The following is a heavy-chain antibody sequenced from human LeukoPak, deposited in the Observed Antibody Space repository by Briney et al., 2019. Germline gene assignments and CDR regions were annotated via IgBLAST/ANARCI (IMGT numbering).Heavy chain of an antibody. CDR1: SGSVRSSGYY. D-gene: IGHD2-2*01. J-gene: IGHJ5*02. Sequence: SETLSLTCTVSSGSVRSSGYYWGWIRQPPGKGPEWIGSISFSGSTYYNPSLKSRVTISVDTSKNQFSLKLSSVTAADTAVYYCARHDLGYCSSTSCCAADNWFDPWGQGTLVTVSS. V-gene: IGHV4-39*01. CDR3: ARHDLGYCSSTSCCAADNWFDP. CDR2: ISFSGST.